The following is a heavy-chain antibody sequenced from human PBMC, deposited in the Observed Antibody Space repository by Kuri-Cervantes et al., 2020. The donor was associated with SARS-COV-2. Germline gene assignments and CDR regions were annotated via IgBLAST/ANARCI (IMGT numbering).Heavy chain of an antibody. CDR3: ARLVTTDYYYYYMDV. CDR1: GGSFSDYY. CDR2: INHSGNT. V-gene: IGHV4-34*01. D-gene: IGHD4-17*01. J-gene: IGHJ6*03. Sequence: ESLKISCAVYGGSFSDYYWSWVRQPPGKGLEWIGEINHSGNTNYNPSLKSRVTISVDTSKNQFSLKLSSVTAADTAVYYCARLVTTDYYYYYMDVWGKGTTVTVSS.